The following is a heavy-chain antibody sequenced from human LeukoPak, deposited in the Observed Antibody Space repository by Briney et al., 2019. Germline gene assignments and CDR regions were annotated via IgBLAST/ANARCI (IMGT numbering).Heavy chain of an antibody. CDR2: IYPGDSDT. V-gene: IGHV5-51*01. D-gene: IGHD2-2*02. CDR3: ARKHCSSTSCYTGGWFDP. Sequence: GESLKISCKGSGYSFTSYWIGWVRQMPGKGLEWMGIIYPGDSDTRYSSSFQGQVTISADKSISTAYLQWSSLKASDTAMYYCARKHCSSTSCYTGGWFDPWGQGTLVTVSS. CDR1: GYSFTSYW. J-gene: IGHJ5*02.